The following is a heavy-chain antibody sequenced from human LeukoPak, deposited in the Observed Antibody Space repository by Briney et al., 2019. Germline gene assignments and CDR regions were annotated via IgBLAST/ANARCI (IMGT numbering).Heavy chain of an antibody. CDR1: GXSMSSYY. J-gene: IGHJ5*02. Sequence: SETLSLTWTVSGXSMSSYYWSWIRQPPGKGLEWIGYLYHSGSANYNPSLKSRVTISVDPSKNQFYLKLSSMTAADTAFYYCARNLGYSGSHWFDPWGQGTLVTVSS. V-gene: IGHV4-59*01. D-gene: IGHD5-18*01. CDR2: LYHSGSA. CDR3: ARNLGYSGSHWFDP.